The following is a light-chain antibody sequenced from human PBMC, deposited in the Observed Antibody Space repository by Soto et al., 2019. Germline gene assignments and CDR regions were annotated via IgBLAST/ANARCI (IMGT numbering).Light chain of an antibody. CDR2: RNS. J-gene: IGLJ1*01. V-gene: IGLV1-47*01. CDR3: AAWDDSLGGYV. CDR1: SSNIESNY. Sequence: QLVLTQPPSASGTPGQKVTISCSGSSSNIESNYVYWYQHLPGTAPKLLIYRNSQRPSGVPDRFSGSKSGTSASLAISGLRSEDEADYYCAAWDDSLGGYVFGTGTKLTVL.